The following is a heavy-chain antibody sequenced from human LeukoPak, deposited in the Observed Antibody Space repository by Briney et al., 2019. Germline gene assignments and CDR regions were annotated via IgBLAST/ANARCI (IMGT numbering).Heavy chain of an antibody. CDR2: INPNSGGT. CDR1: GYTFTGYY. Sequence: ASVRVSCKASGYTFTGYYMHWVRQAPGQGLEWMGWINPNSGGTNYAQKFQGRVTMTRDTSITTAYMELSRLRSDDTAVYYCARDRDDSSGYYRETLFDYWGQGTLVTVSS. J-gene: IGHJ4*02. CDR3: ARDRDDSSGYYRETLFDY. V-gene: IGHV1-2*02. D-gene: IGHD3-22*01.